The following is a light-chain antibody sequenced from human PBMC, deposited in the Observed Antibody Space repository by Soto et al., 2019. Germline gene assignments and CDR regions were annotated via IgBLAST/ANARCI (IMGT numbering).Light chain of an antibody. CDR1: QSVLYSSNNKNY. Sequence: VITHSPASLAVSLGARASINGKSSQSVLYSSNNKNYLAWYQQKPGQPPKLLIYWASTRESRVPDRFSGSGSGTDFTLTISSLQAEDVAVYYCQQYYSTPITFGQGTRLEI. CDR2: WAS. J-gene: IGKJ5*01. V-gene: IGKV4-1*01. CDR3: QQYYSTPIT.